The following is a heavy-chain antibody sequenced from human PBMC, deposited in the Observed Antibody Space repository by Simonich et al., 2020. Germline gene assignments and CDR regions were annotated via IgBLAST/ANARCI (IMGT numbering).Heavy chain of an antibody. Sequence: QVQLVQSGAEVTKPGASVKGSCKASGYTFTGYYMHWVRQAPGQGREWMGGINPNIGVTNYAQQFQGRVTMTRVTSISTAYMELSRLRSDDTAVYYCARGPRWTGDDAFDIWGQGTMVTVSS. CDR3: ARGPRWTGDDAFDI. V-gene: IGHV1-2*02. D-gene: IGHD7-27*01. J-gene: IGHJ3*02. CDR1: GYTFTGYY. CDR2: INPNIGVT.